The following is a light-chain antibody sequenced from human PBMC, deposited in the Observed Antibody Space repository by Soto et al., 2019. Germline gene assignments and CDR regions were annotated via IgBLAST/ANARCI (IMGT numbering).Light chain of an antibody. CDR2: AAS. CDR3: QQSDSYPYT. V-gene: IGKV1-39*01. Sequence: DIQMTQSPSSLSLSVGDRVTITCRASQSITSYLNWYQQKPGKAPKLLVYAASSLQSGVPSRFSVNGSGTDFTLTISSLQPEDFASYYCQQSDSYPYTFGQGTKLEIK. J-gene: IGKJ2*01. CDR1: QSITSY.